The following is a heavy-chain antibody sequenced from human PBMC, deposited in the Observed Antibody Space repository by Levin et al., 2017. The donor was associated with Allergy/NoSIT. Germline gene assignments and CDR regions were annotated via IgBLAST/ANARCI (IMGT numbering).Heavy chain of an antibody. D-gene: IGHD3-22*01. J-gene: IGHJ4*02. Sequence: SQTLSLTCTVSGDSTNNYFWSWIRQPPGKGLEWIGYISRSGSTRDNPSLRSRLSISVDTSKNHFSLELNSVTAADTAVYYCARFFSSYHCGGYYQPNYFDYWGQGTLVTVSS. CDR1: GDSTNNYF. CDR2: ISRSGST. CDR3: ARFFSSYHCGGYYQPNYFDY. V-gene: IGHV4-59*08.